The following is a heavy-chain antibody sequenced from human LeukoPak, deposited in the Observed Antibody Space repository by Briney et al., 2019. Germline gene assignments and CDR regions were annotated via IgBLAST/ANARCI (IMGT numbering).Heavy chain of an antibody. V-gene: IGHV1-46*01. D-gene: IGHD6-13*01. Sequence: ASVKVSCKASGYTFTSYYMHWVRQAPGQGLEWMGIINPSGGCTSYAQKFQGRVTMTRDTSTSTVYMELSSLRSEDTAVYYCAREGWAPYSTSQALGFDYWGQGTLVTVSS. CDR1: GYTFTSYY. CDR2: INPSGGCT. J-gene: IGHJ4*02. CDR3: AREGWAPYSTSQALGFDY.